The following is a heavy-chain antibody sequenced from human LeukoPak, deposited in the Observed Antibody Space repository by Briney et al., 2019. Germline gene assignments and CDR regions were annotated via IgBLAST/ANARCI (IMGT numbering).Heavy chain of an antibody. Sequence: SETLSLTCTVSSGSITTYYWNWIHQSPGKRPEWIGYVFHTGITEYNPSLESRATMSMDTSKRQFSLSLTSVTTADTARYYCARGPRWRGSGRSYYYGMDVWGNGTTVTVSS. CDR1: SGSITTYY. CDR3: ARGPRWRGSGRSYYYGMDV. CDR2: VFHTGIT. D-gene: IGHD3-10*01. V-gene: IGHV4-59*01. J-gene: IGHJ6*04.